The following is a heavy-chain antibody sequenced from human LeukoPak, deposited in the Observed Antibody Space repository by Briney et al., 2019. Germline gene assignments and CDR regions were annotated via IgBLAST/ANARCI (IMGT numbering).Heavy chain of an antibody. J-gene: IGHJ4*02. CDR1: GLTFNDYS. CDR3: ASLYYGAADY. Sequence: GGSLRLSCAASGLTFNDYSMSWIRQAPGKGLEWVSYINSRGKTIYYADSVKGRFTISRDNAKSSLYLQMNSLRAEDTAVYYCASLYYGAADYWGQGTLVAVSS. D-gene: IGHD4-17*01. V-gene: IGHV3-11*01. CDR2: INSRGKTI.